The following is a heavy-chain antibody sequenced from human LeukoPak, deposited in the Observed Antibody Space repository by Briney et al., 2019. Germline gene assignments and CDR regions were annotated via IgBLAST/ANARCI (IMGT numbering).Heavy chain of an antibody. CDR3: ARTLIEYSSSGGGFDY. D-gene: IGHD6-6*01. Sequence: GGSLRLSCAASGFTFSSCAMHWVRQAPGKGLEWVAVISYDGSNKYYADSVKGRFTISRDNSKNTLYLQMNSLRAEDTAAYYCARTLIEYSSSGGGFDYWGQGTLVTVSS. J-gene: IGHJ4*02. CDR1: GFTFSSCA. V-gene: IGHV3-30*01. CDR2: ISYDGSNK.